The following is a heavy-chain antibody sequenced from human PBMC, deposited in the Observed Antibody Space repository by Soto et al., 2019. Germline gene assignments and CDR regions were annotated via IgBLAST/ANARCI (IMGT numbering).Heavy chain of an antibody. CDR3: AKDRRTGQIVATIIADY. J-gene: IGHJ4*02. CDR2: ISGSGGST. V-gene: IGHV3-23*01. D-gene: IGHD5-12*01. Sequence: GGSLRLSCAASGFTFSSYAMSWVRQAPGKGLEWVSAISGSGGSTYYADSVKGRFTISRDNSKNTLYLQMNSLRAEDTAVYYCAKDRRTGQIVATIIADYWGQGTLVTVSS. CDR1: GFTFSSYA.